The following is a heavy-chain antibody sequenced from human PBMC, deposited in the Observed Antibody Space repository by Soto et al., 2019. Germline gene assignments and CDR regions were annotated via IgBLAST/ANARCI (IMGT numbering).Heavy chain of an antibody. CDR2: IDHSGSI. V-gene: IGHV4-34*02. CDR3: AGGYSAVGAY. CDR1: GGSFSGHY. J-gene: IGHJ4*02. D-gene: IGHD2-21*01. Sequence: QVRLQQWGAGLLKPSETLSLTCAVFGGSFSGHYWSWIRQPPGKGLEWIGEIDHSGSINYNPSLKSRIPISVDTSNNQFSLKLRSVTAADTAGYYYAGGYSAVGAYWGQGTLVTASP.